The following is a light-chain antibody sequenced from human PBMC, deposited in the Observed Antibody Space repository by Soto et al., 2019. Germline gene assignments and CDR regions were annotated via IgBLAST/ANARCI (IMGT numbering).Light chain of an antibody. CDR1: QSVSSY. J-gene: IGKJ3*01. Sequence: EIVLTQSPGTLSLSPGERTTLSCRASQSVSSYLAWYQQKPGQAPRLLIYDTSSRATGIPDGFSGSGSGTDFTLTISRLEPEDFAVYYCQQYGGSPSFTFGPGTKVDSK. V-gene: IGKV3-20*01. CDR2: DTS. CDR3: QQYGGSPSFT.